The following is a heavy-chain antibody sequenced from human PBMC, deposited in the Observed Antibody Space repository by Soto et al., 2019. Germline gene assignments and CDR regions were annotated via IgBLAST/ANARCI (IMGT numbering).Heavy chain of an antibody. V-gene: IGHV3-33*01. CDR3: ARVGYDFWSEREDDAVDI. CDR2: IWYDGSNK. Sequence: PGGSLRLSCAASGFTFSSYGMHWVRQAPGKGLEWVAVIWYDGSNKYYADSVKGRFTISRDNSKNTLYLQMNSLRAEDTAVYYCARVGYDFWSEREDDAVDIWGQGTMVNVSS. D-gene: IGHD3-3*01. J-gene: IGHJ3*02. CDR1: GFTFSSYG.